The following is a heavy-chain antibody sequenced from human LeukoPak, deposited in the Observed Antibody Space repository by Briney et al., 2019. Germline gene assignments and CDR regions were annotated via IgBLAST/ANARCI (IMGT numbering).Heavy chain of an antibody. V-gene: IGHV3-7*01. J-gene: IGHJ4*02. D-gene: IGHD3-10*01. CDR1: GFTFSDYW. Sequence: TGGSLRLSCVASGFTFSDYWMSWVRQAPGKGLEWLANIKGDGSEKFHANSVKGRFTISRDNAKNSLYLQMNSLRAEDTAVYYCARGRHYGSGSYYSPPYFDYWGQGTLVTVSS. CDR2: IKGDGSEK. CDR3: ARGRHYGSGSYYSPPYFDY.